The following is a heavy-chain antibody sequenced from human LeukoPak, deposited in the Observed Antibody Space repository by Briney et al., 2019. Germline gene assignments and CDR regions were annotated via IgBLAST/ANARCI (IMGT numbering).Heavy chain of an antibody. CDR2: IIPIFGTA. J-gene: IGHJ4*02. CDR3: ARGEGYCSGGSCLVDY. D-gene: IGHD2-15*01. V-gene: IGHV1-69*05. CDR1: GGTFSSYA. Sequence: ASVKVSCKASGGTFSSYAISWVRQASGQGLEWMGRIIPIFGTANYAQKFQGRVTITTDESTSTAYMELSSLRSEDTAVYYCARGEGYCSGGSCLVDYWGQGTLVTVSS.